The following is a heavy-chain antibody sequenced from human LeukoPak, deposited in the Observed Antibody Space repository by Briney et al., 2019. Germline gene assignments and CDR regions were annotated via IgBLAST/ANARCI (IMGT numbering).Heavy chain of an antibody. J-gene: IGHJ4*02. CDR1: GFTVRSNY. CDR3: ARDLAGDGYSDY. CDR2: IYSGGST. Sequence: GGSLRLSCAASGFTVRSNYMSWVRQAPGKGLEWVSVIYSGGSTYYADSVKGRFTISRDNSKNTLYLQMNSLRAEDTAVYYCARDLAGDGYSDYWGQGTLVTVSS. D-gene: IGHD5-24*01. V-gene: IGHV3-53*01.